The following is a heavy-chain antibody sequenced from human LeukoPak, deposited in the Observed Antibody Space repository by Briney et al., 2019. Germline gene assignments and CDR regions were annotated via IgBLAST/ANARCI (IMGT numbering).Heavy chain of an antibody. J-gene: IGHJ4*02. CDR3: ARVAKERVGGVYYFDY. CDR2: IGTAGDT. Sequence: PGGSLRLSCAASGFTFSDYDMPWVRHATGKGLEWVSAIGTAGDTYYTGSVKGRFTISRENAKNSLYLQMNSLRAGDTAVYYCARVAKERVGGVYYFDYWGQGTLVTVSS. CDR1: GFTFSDYD. D-gene: IGHD1-1*01. V-gene: IGHV3-13*01.